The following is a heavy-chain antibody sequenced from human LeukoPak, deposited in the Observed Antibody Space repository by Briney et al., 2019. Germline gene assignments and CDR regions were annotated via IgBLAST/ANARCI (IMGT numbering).Heavy chain of an antibody. J-gene: IGHJ4*02. CDR1: GFTFSSYW. D-gene: IGHD1-26*01. Sequence: GGSLRLSCAAPGFTFSSYWMHWVRQAPGKGLMWVSRISGDGTTTTYADSVKGRFTISRDNAENTLYLQMNSLTAEDTAVYYCARVLDGVGATRSFDYWGQGTLVTVSS. V-gene: IGHV3-74*01. CDR2: ISGDGTTT. CDR3: ARVLDGVGATRSFDY.